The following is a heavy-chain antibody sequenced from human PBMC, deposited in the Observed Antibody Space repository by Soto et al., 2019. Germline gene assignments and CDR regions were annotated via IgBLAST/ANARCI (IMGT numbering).Heavy chain of an antibody. Sequence: EVQLVESGGGLVQPGRSLRLSCAASGFTFDDYAMHWVRQAPGKGLEWVSGISWNSGSIGYAVSVKGRFTIYRDNAKNYLYRQMHSVRAEDTALYYWAKDIVGIAVAGPWGYGMDVWGQGTTVTVSS. D-gene: IGHD6-19*01. CDR3: AKDIVGIAVAGPWGYGMDV. CDR1: GFTFDDYA. J-gene: IGHJ6*02. V-gene: IGHV3-9*01. CDR2: ISWNSGSI.